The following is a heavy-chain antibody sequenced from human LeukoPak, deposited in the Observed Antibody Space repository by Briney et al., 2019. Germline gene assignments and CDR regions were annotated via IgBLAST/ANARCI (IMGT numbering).Heavy chain of an antibody. CDR3: ARGTVTMVDY. CDR2: LSGSGRRT. V-gene: IGHV3-23*01. Sequence: PGGSLRLSCASSGFTFSSYAISWVRQAPRKGIEFVSALSGSGRRTNYADSVKGRFTISRENSKNTLFLQMKSLRAGDTAVYYCARGTVTMVDYWGQGTLV. D-gene: IGHD3-10*01. J-gene: IGHJ4*02. CDR1: GFTFSSYA.